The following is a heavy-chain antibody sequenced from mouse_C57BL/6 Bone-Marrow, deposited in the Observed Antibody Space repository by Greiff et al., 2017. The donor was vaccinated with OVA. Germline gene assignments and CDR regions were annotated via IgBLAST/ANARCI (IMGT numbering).Heavy chain of an antibody. CDR1: GYTFTDYE. J-gene: IGHJ1*03. CDR3: AKDGSRRDWYFDV. Sequence: VQVVESGAELVRPGASVTLSCKASGYTFTDYEMHWVKQTPVHGLEWIGAIDPETGGTAYNQKFKGKAILTADKSSSTAYMELRSLTSEDSAVYYYAKDGSRRDWYFDVWGTGTTVTVSS. D-gene: IGHD1-1*01. CDR2: IDPETGGT. V-gene: IGHV1-15*01.